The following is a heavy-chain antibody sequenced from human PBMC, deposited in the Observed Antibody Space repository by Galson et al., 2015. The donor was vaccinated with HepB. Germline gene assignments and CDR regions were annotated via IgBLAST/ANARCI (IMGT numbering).Heavy chain of an antibody. CDR2: IIPIFGTA. J-gene: IGHJ5*02. Sequence: SVKVSCKASGGTFSSYAISWVRQAPGQGLEWMGGIIPIFGTANYAQKFQGRVTITADESTSTAYMELSSLRSEDTAVYYCARDRKQLVHAYWFDPWGQGTLVTVSS. CDR3: ARDRKQLVHAYWFDP. V-gene: IGHV1-69*13. D-gene: IGHD6-13*01. CDR1: GGTFSSYA.